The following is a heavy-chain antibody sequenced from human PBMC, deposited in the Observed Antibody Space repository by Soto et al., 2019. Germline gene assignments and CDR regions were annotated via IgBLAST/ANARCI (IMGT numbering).Heavy chain of an antibody. J-gene: IGHJ6*03. CDR2: INHSGST. V-gene: IGHV4-34*01. CDR1: GGSFSGYY. CDR3: ARGHIVVVPAAIVGNYYYYYMDV. Sequence: SETLSLTCAVYGGSFSGYYWSWIRQPPGKGLEWIGEINHSGSTNYNPSLKSRVTISVDTSKNQFSLKLSSVTAADTAVYYCARGHIVVVPAAIVGNYYYYYMDVWGKGTTVTVSS. D-gene: IGHD2-2*01.